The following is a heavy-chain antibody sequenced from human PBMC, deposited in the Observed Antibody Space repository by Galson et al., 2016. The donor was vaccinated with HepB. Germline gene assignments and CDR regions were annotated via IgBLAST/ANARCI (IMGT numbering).Heavy chain of an antibody. V-gene: IGHV2-5*02. Sequence: PALVKPTQTLTLTCTFSGFSLSTSGVGVGWIRQPPGKALEWLGIIYWDDDKRLSPSLKTRLTITKDASKNQVVLTLTNMDPVDTATYYCAHRRYWGLFDAFDIWGQGTLVTVSP. CDR2: IYWDDDK. CDR1: GFSLSTSGVG. D-gene: IGHD3-10*01. J-gene: IGHJ3*02. CDR3: AHRRYWGLFDAFDI.